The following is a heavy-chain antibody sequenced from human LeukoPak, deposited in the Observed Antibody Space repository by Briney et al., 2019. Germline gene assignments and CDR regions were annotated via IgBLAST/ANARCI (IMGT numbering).Heavy chain of an antibody. CDR3: ARRLAY. Sequence: GGSLRLSCAVSGFTFSSYSMNWVRQAPGKGLEWVSYISSSGTTIYYADSVKGRFTISRDNVKNSLYLQMNSLRADDTAVYYCARRLAYWGQATLVTVSS. CDR1: GFTFSSYS. V-gene: IGHV3-48*01. CDR2: ISSSGTTI. J-gene: IGHJ4*02.